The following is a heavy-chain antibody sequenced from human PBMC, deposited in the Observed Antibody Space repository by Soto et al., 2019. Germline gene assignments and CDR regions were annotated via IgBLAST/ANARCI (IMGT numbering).Heavy chain of an antibody. J-gene: IGHJ4*02. Sequence: GGSLRLSCAASGFTFSNAWMNWVRQAPGKGLEWVGRIKSKTDGGTTDYAAPVKGRFTISRDDSKNTLYLQMNSLKTEDTAVYYCTTGLYPVRITMIVVADRQTDYWGQGTLVTVSS. V-gene: IGHV3-15*07. CDR1: GFTFSNAW. CDR3: TTGLYPVRITMIVVADRQTDY. D-gene: IGHD3-22*01. CDR2: IKSKTDGGTT.